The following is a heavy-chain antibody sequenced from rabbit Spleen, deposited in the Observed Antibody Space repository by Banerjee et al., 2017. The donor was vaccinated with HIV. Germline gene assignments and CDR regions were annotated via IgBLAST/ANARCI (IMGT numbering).Heavy chain of an antibody. CDR1: GFDFTTTYY. V-gene: IGHV1S40*01. Sequence: QSLEESGGDLVKPGASLTLTCKASGFDFTTTYYMCWVRQAPGKGLEWIACINAVTGKAVYASWAKGRFTFSKTSSTTVTLQMTSLTAADTAPYFCARNPRSASGGYGEGGDLCGPGTLVTFS. D-gene: IGHD1-1*01. J-gene: IGHJ4*01. CDR3: ARNPRSASGGYGEGGDL. CDR2: INAVTGKA.